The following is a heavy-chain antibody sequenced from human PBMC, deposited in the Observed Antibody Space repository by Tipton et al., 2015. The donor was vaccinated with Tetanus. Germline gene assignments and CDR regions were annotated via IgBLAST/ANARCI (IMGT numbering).Heavy chain of an antibody. CDR2: IYSGGDT. CDR3: TRDSRPTTGIIPS. Sequence: SLRLSCAASGFTVTGNYMSWVRQAPGKGLEWVSAIYSGGDTYYADSMKGRFTISRDNSKNTLYLQMNSLRVEDTAVYYCTRDSRPTTGIIPSWGQGTLVTVSS. D-gene: IGHD4-23*01. J-gene: IGHJ5*02. V-gene: IGHV3-53*01. CDR1: GFTVTGNY.